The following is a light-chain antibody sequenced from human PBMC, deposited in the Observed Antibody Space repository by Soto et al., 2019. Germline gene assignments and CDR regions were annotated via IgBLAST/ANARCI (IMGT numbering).Light chain of an antibody. CDR3: QQRSNLVT. J-gene: IGKJ4*01. Sequence: EIVLTQSPATLSLSPGERATLSCRASQSVSSYLAWYQQKPGQAPRLLIYDASNRATGIPGRFSGSGSETDFTLTISSLEPEDFAVYYCQQRSNLVTFGGGTKVEIK. V-gene: IGKV3-11*01. CDR1: QSVSSY. CDR2: DAS.